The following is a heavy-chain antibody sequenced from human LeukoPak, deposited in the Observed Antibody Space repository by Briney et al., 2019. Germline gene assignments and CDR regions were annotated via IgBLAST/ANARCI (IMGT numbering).Heavy chain of an antibody. CDR3: AGVANYRSGERLDY. CDR2: VYNSGST. V-gene: IGHV4-4*07. J-gene: IGHJ4*02. CDR1: SGSISNYY. D-gene: IGHD4/OR15-4a*01. Sequence: SETLSLTCTASSGSISNYYWGWIRQTAGKGLEWIGRVYNSGSTNYNPSLKSRVTMSVGTSKNQFYLNLRSVTAADTAVYYCAGVANYRSGERLDYWGQGTLVTVSS.